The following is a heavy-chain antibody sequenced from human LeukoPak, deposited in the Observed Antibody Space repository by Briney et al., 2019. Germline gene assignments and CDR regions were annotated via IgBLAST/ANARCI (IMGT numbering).Heavy chain of an antibody. V-gene: IGHV3-30*01. J-gene: IGHJ4*02. CDR3: ADLVDY. D-gene: IGHD6-6*01. CDR1: GFTFSSYA. CDR2: ISYDGSNK. Sequence: GGSLRLSCAASGFTFSSYAMHWVRQAPGKGLEWVAVISYDGSNKYYADSVKGRFTISRDNSKSTLYLQMNSLRAEDTAVYYCADLVDYWGQGTLVTVSS.